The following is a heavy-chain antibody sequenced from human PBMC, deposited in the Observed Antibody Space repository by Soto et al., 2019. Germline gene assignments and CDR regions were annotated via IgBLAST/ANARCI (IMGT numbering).Heavy chain of an antibody. CDR1: GGSISSGGYY. CDR3: ARIRDGYSYGYPYYYGMDV. CDR2: IYYSGST. Sequence: SETLSLTCTVSGGSISSGGYYWSWIRQHPGKGLEWIGYIYYSGSTYYNPSLKSRVTISVDTSKNQFSLKLSSVTAADTAVYYCARIRDGYSYGYPYYYGMDVWGQGTTVTVSS. J-gene: IGHJ6*02. V-gene: IGHV4-31*03. D-gene: IGHD5-18*01.